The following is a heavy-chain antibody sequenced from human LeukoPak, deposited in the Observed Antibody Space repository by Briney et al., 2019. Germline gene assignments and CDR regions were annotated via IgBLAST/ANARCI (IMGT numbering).Heavy chain of an antibody. CDR3: TMMVRGVREGLFDY. CDR2: IYYSGST. J-gene: IGHJ4*02. D-gene: IGHD3-10*01. V-gene: IGHV4-59*12. CDR1: GGSIYSYY. Sequence: SETLSLTCTVSGGSIYSYYWSWIRQPPGKGLEWIGYIYYSGSTNYNPSLKSRVTISVDTSKNQFSLKLSSVTAADTAVYYCTMMVRGVREGLFDYWGQGTLVTVSS.